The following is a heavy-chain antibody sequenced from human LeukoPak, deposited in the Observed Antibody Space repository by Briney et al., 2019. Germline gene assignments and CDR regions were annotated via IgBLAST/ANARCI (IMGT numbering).Heavy chain of an antibody. J-gene: IGHJ5*02. Sequence: PSQTLSLTCTVSGGSISSGGYYWSWIRQPPGKGLEWIGYIYYSGSTNYNPSLKSRVTISVDTSKNQFSLKLSSVTAADTAVYYCARDGEDGRGGWFDPWGQGILVTVSS. CDR3: ARDGEDGRGGWFDP. D-gene: IGHD3-3*01. CDR2: IYYSGST. CDR1: GGSISSGGYY. V-gene: IGHV4-61*08.